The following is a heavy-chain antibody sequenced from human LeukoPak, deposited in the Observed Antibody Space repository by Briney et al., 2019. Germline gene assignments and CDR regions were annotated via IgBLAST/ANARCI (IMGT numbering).Heavy chain of an antibody. D-gene: IGHD1-26*01. CDR2: ITYDGSNK. J-gene: IGHJ4*02. CDR3: ARGLLGTTTSYFDC. V-gene: IGHV3-30-3*01. Sequence: GGSLRLSRAASGFTFSSYVMHWVRQAPCKGLEWVAVITYDGSNKYYAESVKGRFTISRDNSKNTLDLQMNSLRAEDTAVYYCARGLLGTTTSYFDCWGQGTLVTVSS. CDR1: GFTFSSYV.